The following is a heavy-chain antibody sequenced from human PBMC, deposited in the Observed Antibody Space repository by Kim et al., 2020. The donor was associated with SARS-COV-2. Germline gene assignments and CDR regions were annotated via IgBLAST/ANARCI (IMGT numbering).Heavy chain of an antibody. Sequence: SETLSLTCTVSGGSISSYYWSWIRQPPGKGLEWIGYIYYSGSTNYNPSLKSRVTISVDTSKNQFSLKLSSVTAADTAVYYCAREGYGSGDAFDYWGQGTLVTVSS. CDR3: AREGYGSGDAFDY. D-gene: IGHD3-10*01. CDR2: IYYSGST. J-gene: IGHJ4*02. V-gene: IGHV4-59*01. CDR1: GGSISSYY.